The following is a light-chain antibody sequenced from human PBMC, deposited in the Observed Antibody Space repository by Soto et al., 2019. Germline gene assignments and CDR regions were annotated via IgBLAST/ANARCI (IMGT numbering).Light chain of an antibody. Sequence: DIVMIQHPDSLAVSLGDGATTQCKSSQSVLYSSNNKNYLAWYQQKPGQPPKLLIYWASTRESGVPDRFSGSGSGTDFTLTISSLQAEDVAVYYCKQYYSTGKCGQGTKVDIK. CDR3: KQYYSTGK. CDR1: QSVLYSSNNKNY. V-gene: IGKV4-1*01. J-gene: IGKJ1*01. CDR2: WAS.